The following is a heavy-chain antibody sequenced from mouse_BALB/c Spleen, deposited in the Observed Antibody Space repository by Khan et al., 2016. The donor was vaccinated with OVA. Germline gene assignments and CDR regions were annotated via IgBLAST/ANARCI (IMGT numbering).Heavy chain of an antibody. D-gene: IGHD2-3*01. CDR3: ARDGSRYNYAMDY. CDR2: ISYSGST. J-gene: IGHJ4*01. V-gene: IGHV3-2*02. Sequence: EVQLQESGPGLVKPSQSLSLTCTVTGYSITSDYAWNWIRQFPGNKLEWMGYISYSGSTNYNPALKSRISITRDTSKNQFFLQLNSVTTEETATYDCARDGSRYNYAMDYWGQGTSVTVSS. CDR1: GYSITSDYA.